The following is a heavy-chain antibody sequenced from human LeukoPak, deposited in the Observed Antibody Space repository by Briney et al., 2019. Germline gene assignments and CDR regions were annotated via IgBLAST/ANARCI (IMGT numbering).Heavy chain of an antibody. Sequence: GESLKISCKGSGYSFTTYWIGWVRQMPGKGLEWMGIIYPDDSDTRYSPSFQGQVSISVDKSISTAYLQWSSLKASDTAIYYCARLRITMIRPDVFDIWGQGTMVTVSS. J-gene: IGHJ3*02. D-gene: IGHD3-22*01. CDR3: ARLRITMIRPDVFDI. CDR2: IYPDDSDT. CDR1: GYSFTTYW. V-gene: IGHV5-51*01.